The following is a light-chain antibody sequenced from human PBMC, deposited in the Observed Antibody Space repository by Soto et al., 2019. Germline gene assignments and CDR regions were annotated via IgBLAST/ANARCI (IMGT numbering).Light chain of an antibody. CDR3: QQYNNWPFPSWT. Sequence: EIVVTQSPATLSVSPGERATLSCRASQSVSSNLAWYQQKPGQAPRLLIYGASTRATGIPARFSGSGSGKEFTLTIISLQSEDFAVYYCQQYNNWPFPSWTFGQGTKVEIK. V-gene: IGKV3-15*01. J-gene: IGKJ1*01. CDR1: QSVSSN. CDR2: GAS.